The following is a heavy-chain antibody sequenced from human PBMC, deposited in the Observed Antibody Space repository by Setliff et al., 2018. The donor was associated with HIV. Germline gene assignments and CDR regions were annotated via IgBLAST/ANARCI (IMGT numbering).Heavy chain of an antibody. CDR1: GGPFTTYY. V-gene: IGHV4-4*09. CDR3: ARRPPLTTGREYYFDF. D-gene: IGHD1-1*01. J-gene: IGHJ4*02. CDR2: FYTSGST. Sequence: SETLSLTCTVSGGPFTTYYWSWLRQPPGKELEWIGYFYTSGSTNYNPSLKSRVTISIDTSKNQFSLKLNAVTAADTAVYYCARRPPLTTGREYYFDFWGQGTLVTVSS.